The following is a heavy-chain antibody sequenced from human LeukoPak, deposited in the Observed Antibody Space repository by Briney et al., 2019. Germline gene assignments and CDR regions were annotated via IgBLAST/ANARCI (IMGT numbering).Heavy chain of an antibody. Sequence: PGGSLRLSCAASGFTFSDYWIHWVRQAPGKGLVWVSCINTDGSITNYADSVKGRFSTSRDNAKNTLYLQMSSLRAEDTAVYYCGRGGWIEIWSNKYFDYWGQGTQVIVSS. D-gene: IGHD5-18*01. CDR3: GRGGWIEIWSNKYFDY. CDR2: INTDGSIT. V-gene: IGHV3-74*01. J-gene: IGHJ4*02. CDR1: GFTFSDYW.